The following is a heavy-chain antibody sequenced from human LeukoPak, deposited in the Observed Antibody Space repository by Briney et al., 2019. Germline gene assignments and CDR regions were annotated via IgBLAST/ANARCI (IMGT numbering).Heavy chain of an antibody. CDR3: ARSPGSGSYYNWFDP. CDR1: GGSISSYY. J-gene: IGHJ5*02. Sequence: SETLSLTCTVSGGSISSYYWSWIRQPPGKGLEWIGEINHSGSTNYNPSLKSRVTISEDTSKNQFSLKLSSVTAADTAVYYCARSPGSGSYYNWFDPWGQGTLVTVSS. V-gene: IGHV4-34*01. CDR2: INHSGST. D-gene: IGHD3-10*01.